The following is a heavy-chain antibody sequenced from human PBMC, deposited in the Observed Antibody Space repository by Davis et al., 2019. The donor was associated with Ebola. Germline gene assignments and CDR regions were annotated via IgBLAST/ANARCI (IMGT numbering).Heavy chain of an antibody. V-gene: IGHV1-69*13. CDR2: IIPIFGTA. CDR3: ARDHVENTIFGVVINNWFDP. J-gene: IGHJ5*02. Sequence: SVKVSCKASGGTFSSYAISWVRQAPGQGLEWMGGIIPIFGTANYAQKFQGRVTITADESTSTTYMELSSLRSEDTAVYYCARDHVENTIFGVVINNWFDPWGQGTLVTVSS. D-gene: IGHD3-3*01. CDR1: GGTFSSYA.